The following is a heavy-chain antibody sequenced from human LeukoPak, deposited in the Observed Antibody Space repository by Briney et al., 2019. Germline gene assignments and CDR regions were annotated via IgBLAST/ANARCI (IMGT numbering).Heavy chain of an antibody. CDR2: ISNSDRNT. CDR1: GFTFGSYA. Sequence: GGSLRLSCAASGFTFGSYAMSWVRQAPGKGLEWVSTISNSDRNTYYAESVKGRFTISRDNSKNTLYLQMNSLTAEDTAIYYCAKRRSPMVRGVNVDYWGQGTLVTVSS. J-gene: IGHJ4*02. D-gene: IGHD3-10*01. V-gene: IGHV3-23*01. CDR3: AKRRSPMVRGVNVDY.